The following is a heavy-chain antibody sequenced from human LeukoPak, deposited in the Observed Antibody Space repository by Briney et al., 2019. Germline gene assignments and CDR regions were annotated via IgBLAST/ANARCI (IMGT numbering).Heavy chain of an antibody. D-gene: IGHD5-24*01. J-gene: IGHJ3*02. CDR1: GGSMSTYY. CDR3: ARVKDDNNYDRAFDI. Sequence: SETLSLTCTVSGGSMSTYYWSWIRQPPGRGLEWIGYVYYDGNNDYNPSLKSRVTTSIETSKKQFSLKLTSVTAADTAVYYCARVKDDNNYDRAFDIWGQGTMVTVSS. V-gene: IGHV4-59*01. CDR2: VYYDGNN.